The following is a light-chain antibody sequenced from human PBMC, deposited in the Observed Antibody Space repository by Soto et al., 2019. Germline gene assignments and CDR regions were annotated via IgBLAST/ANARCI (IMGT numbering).Light chain of an antibody. V-gene: IGLV1-51*01. J-gene: IGLJ2*01. Sequence: QSVLTQPPSVSAAPGQKVTISCSGSSSNIGNNYVSWYQQLPGTAPKLLIYDNNKRPSGIPDRFSGSKSVTSATLGITGLQTGDEADYYCGTWDSSLSVGGVVFGGGTKLTVL. CDR1: SSNIGNNY. CDR3: GTWDSSLSVGGVV. CDR2: DNN.